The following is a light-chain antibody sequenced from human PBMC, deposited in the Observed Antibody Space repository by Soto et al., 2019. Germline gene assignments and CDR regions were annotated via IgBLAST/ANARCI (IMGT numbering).Light chain of an antibody. J-gene: IGLJ1*01. CDR1: STDVGGYNY. CDR3: GSYTSANSPFV. Sequence: QSALTQPSSVSGSPGQSITISCTGTSTDVGGYNYVSWYQHHPDKAPKLVIYEVSNRPSGVSDRFSGSKSGNTASLTISGLQAEDESDYYCGSYTSANSPFVFGTGT. V-gene: IGLV2-14*01. CDR2: EVS.